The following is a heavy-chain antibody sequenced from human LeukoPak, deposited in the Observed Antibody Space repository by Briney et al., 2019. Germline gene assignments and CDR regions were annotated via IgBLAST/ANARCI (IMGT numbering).Heavy chain of an antibody. V-gene: IGHV3-30*04. Sequence: GGSLRLSCAASGFTISSYVMHWVRQAPGKGLEWVAIISYDGSNEYYPDSVKGRFTISRDNSKNTLYLQMNSLTAEDTAVYYCAKHPSPVFGGGSYFEDWGQGTLVTVSS. CDR2: ISYDGSNE. CDR1: GFTISSYV. CDR3: AKHPSPVFGGGSYFED. J-gene: IGHJ4*02. D-gene: IGHD3-16*01.